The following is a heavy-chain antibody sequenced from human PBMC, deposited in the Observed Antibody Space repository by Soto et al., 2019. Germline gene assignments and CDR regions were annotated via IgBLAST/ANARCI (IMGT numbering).Heavy chain of an antibody. CDR2: IIPIFGTA. CDR3: ASPTPSQNTVTSRGRYYYFYGMDG. J-gene: IGHJ6*02. V-gene: IGHV1-69*06. CDR1: GGTFSSYA. D-gene: IGHD4-4*01. Sequence: QVQLVQSGAEVKKPGSSVKVSCKASGGTFSSYAISWVRQAPGQGLEWMGGIIPIFGTANYAQKFQGRVTITADKSTSTTYMELSSLRSEDTAVYYCASPTPSQNTVTSRGRYYYFYGMDGWGQGTTVNVSS.